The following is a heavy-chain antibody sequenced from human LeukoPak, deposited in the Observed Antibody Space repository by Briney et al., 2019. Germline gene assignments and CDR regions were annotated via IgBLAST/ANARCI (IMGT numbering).Heavy chain of an antibody. Sequence: GASVKVSCKASGYTFTSYPISWVRQAPGQGLEWMGWITTYNGNTKFAQKLQGRVTMTTDTPTSTAYMDLRGLRSDDTAVYYCARGYDYGDYVGDFDYWGRGTLVTVSS. CDR1: GYTFTSYP. V-gene: IGHV1-18*01. CDR2: ITTYNGNT. J-gene: IGHJ4*02. CDR3: ARGYDYGDYVGDFDY. D-gene: IGHD4-17*01.